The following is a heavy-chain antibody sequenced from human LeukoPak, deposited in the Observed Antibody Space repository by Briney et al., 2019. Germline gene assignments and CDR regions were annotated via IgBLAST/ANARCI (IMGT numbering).Heavy chain of an antibody. CDR2: ISGYNGDT. Sequence: ASVKVSCKASGYTFTSYGISWVRQAPGQGLEWMGWISGYNGDTNYAQKFQGRVTMTTDTSTNTAYMELRSLRSDDTAVYYCARDRAYYYDSSGYYYPWGQGTLVTVSS. CDR3: ARDRAYYYDSSGYYYP. V-gene: IGHV1-18*01. J-gene: IGHJ5*02. D-gene: IGHD3-22*01. CDR1: GYTFTSYG.